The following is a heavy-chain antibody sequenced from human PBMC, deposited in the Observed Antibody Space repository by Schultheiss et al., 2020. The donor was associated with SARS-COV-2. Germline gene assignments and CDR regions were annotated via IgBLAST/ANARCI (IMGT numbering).Heavy chain of an antibody. CDR1: GYTFTSYD. CDR3: ARRGVYSSSSFPDY. D-gene: IGHD6-6*01. Sequence: ASVKVSCKASGYTFTSYDINWVRQAPGQGLEWMGWINPNSGGTNYAQKFQGRVTMTRDSSISTAYMELRSLRSDDTAVYYCARRGVYSSSSFPDYWGQGTLVTVAS. CDR2: INPNSGGT. J-gene: IGHJ4*02. V-gene: IGHV1-2*02.